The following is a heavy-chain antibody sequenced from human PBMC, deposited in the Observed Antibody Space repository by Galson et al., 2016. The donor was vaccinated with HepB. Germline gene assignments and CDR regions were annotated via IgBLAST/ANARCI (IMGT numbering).Heavy chain of an antibody. CDR2: INSDGSTT. CDR3: ARWRGFDWASEPLDY. CDR1: GFTFSSYW. V-gene: IGHV3-74*01. D-gene: IGHD3-9*01. Sequence: SQRLSCAASGFTFSSYWMHWVRQAPGKGLVWISRINSDGSTTSYADSVEGRFTTSRDNAKNTLYLRVNSLRAEDTAVYYCARWRGFDWASEPLDYWGQGTLVTVSS. J-gene: IGHJ4*02.